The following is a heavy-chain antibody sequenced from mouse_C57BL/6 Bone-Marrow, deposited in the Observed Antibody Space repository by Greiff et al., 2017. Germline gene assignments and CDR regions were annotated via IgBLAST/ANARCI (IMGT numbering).Heavy chain of an antibody. CDR2: RRSKSSNYAT. V-gene: IGHV10-3*01. Sequence: EVKLMESGGGLVQPKGSLKLSCAASGFTFNTYAMHWVRQAPGKGLEWVARRRSKSSNYATYYADSVKDRFTISRDDSQSMLYLKMNNLKTEDTAMYYCVREEGITIVDYWGQGTTLTVSS. D-gene: IGHD1-1*02. CDR1: GFTFNTYA. J-gene: IGHJ2*01. CDR3: VREEGITIVDY.